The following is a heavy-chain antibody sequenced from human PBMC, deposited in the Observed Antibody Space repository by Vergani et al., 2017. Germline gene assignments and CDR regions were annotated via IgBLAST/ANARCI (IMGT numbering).Heavy chain of an antibody. CDR3: AKIRVVAWWAFDI. Sequence: EAQLLESGGGLVQPGGSLRLSCVASGFPFSSHGMSWVRQTPGKGPEWVSCISSGGDYTYYSDSVKGRFSVSRDNSKNTLYLQINSLRAEDTAVYFCAKIRVVAWWAFDIWGRGTMVTVSS. J-gene: IGHJ3*02. CDR1: GFPFSSHG. V-gene: IGHV3-23*01. D-gene: IGHD3-22*01. CDR2: ISSGGDYT.